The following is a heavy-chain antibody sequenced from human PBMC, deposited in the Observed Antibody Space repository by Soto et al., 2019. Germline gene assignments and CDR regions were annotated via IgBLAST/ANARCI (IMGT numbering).Heavy chain of an antibody. D-gene: IGHD2-15*01. V-gene: IGHV3-23*01. Sequence: SLRLSCTASGFIFSGFTMNWVRQAPGKGLEWVSTIGSTGGTTHYTDSVRGRFTISRDNSKNTLFLQMDSLRDEDTAVYFCAKGKGGGGRYYFDYWGQGSLVTVSS. CDR1: GFIFSGFT. CDR2: IGSTGGTT. J-gene: IGHJ4*02. CDR3: AKGKGGGGRYYFDY.